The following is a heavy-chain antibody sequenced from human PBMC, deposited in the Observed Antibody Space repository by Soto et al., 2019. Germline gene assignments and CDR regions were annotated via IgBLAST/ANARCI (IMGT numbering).Heavy chain of an antibody. Sequence: ASVKVSCKASGYTFTSYGISWVRQAPGQGLEWMGWISAYNGNTNYAQKLQGRVTITTDTSTSTAYMELRSLRSEDTAVYYCARGSLHRDSGTHMDVWGQGTTV. V-gene: IGHV1-18*01. CDR3: ARGSLHRDSGTHMDV. J-gene: IGHJ6*02. CDR2: ISAYNGNT. D-gene: IGHD6-13*01. CDR1: GYTFTSYG.